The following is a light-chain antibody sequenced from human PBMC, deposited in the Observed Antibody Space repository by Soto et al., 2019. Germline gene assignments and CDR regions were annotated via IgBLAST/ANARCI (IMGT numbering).Light chain of an antibody. J-gene: IGLJ3*02. V-gene: IGLV1-40*01. Sequence: QSVLTQPPSVSGAPGQRVTISCTGNSSNIGAGYDVHWYQQLPGRAPKLLIFGNRNRPSGVPDRFSGSKSGSSASLAITGFQAEDEADYYCHSYDTTVSGEVFGGGTKVTVL. CDR1: SSNIGAGYD. CDR2: GNR. CDR3: HSYDTTVSGEV.